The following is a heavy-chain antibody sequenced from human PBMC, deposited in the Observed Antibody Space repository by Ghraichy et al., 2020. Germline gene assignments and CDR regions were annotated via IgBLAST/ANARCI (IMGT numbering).Heavy chain of an antibody. D-gene: IGHD5-24*01. CDR1: GYTFINYG. CDR2: ITTKSGNT. V-gene: IGHV1-18*01. CDR3: ARGINYFDP. J-gene: IGHJ5*02. Sequence: ASVKVSCKASGYTFINYGITWVRQAPGQALEWRGWITTKSGNTQYGWKFQGRVTMTTDTSTSTAYMELRSLRSDDTAVYYCARGINYFDPWGQGTLVTVSS.